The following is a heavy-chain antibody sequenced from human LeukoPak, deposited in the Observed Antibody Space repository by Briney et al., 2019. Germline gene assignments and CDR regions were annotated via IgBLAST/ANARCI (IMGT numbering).Heavy chain of an antibody. CDR1: GFTFSSYA. CDR2: ISSNGGST. CDR3: ARGGYYYGSGSYYSN. Sequence: PGGSLRLSCAASGFTFSSYAMHWVRQAPGKGLEYVSAISSNGGSTYYANSVKGRFTISRDNSKNTLYLQMGSLRAEDMAVYYCARGGYYYGSGSYYSNWGQGTLVPVSS. D-gene: IGHD3-10*01. V-gene: IGHV3-64*01. J-gene: IGHJ4*02.